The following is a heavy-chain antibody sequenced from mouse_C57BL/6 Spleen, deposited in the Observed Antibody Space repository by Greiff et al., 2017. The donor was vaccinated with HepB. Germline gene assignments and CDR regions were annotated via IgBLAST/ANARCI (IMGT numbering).Heavy chain of an antibody. CDR2: IYPRSGNT. J-gene: IGHJ3*01. CDR1: GYTFTSYG. CDR3: ARGREYDYDGSWFAY. Sequence: QVQLQQSGAELARPGASVKLSCKASGYTFTSYGISWVKQRTGQGLEWIGEIYPRSGNTYYNEKFKGKATLTADKSSSTAYMELRSLTSEDSAVYFCARGREYDYDGSWFAYWGQGTLVTVSA. V-gene: IGHV1-81*01. D-gene: IGHD2-4*01.